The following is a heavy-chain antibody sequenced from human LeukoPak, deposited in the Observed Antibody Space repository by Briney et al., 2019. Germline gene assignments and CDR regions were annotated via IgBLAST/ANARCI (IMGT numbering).Heavy chain of an antibody. CDR3: ARSASLPPYYFDY. D-gene: IGHD2-15*01. CDR1: DDSVSSGAYY. J-gene: IGHJ4*02. CDR2: VFYNGST. V-gene: IGHV4-31*03. Sequence: SETLSLTCTVSDDSVSSGAYYWSWIRQHPGKGLEWIGYVFYNGSTFYNPSLESRLTISVDPSKKQFSLKLTSVTAADTALYYCARSASLPPYYFDYWGQGTLVTVSS.